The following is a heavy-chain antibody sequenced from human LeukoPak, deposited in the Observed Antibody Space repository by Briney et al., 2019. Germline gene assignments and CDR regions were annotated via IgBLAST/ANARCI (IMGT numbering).Heavy chain of an antibody. J-gene: IGHJ5*02. D-gene: IGHD3-10*01. V-gene: IGHV1-18*01. CDR1: GYTFTSNN. Sequence: ASVKVSCKASGYTFTSNNINWVRQAPGQGLEWMGWISAYNGNTNYAQKLQGRVTMTTDTSTSTAYMELRSLRSDDTAVYYCARDPAVLWFGELGGGWFDPWGQGTLVTVSS. CDR2: ISAYNGNT. CDR3: ARDPAVLWFGELGGGWFDP.